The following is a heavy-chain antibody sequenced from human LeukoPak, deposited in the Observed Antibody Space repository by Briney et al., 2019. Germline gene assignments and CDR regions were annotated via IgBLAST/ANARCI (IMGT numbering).Heavy chain of an antibody. D-gene: IGHD3-10*01. CDR1: GGSVSSYY. CDR3: ARESSGSYYNVGYYYYGMDV. Sequence: SETLSLTCTASGGSVSSYYWSWIRQHPGKGLEWIGYIYYSGSTYYNPSLKSRVTISVDTSKNQFSLKLSSVTAADTAVYYCARESSGSYYNVGYYYYGMDVWGQGTTVTVSS. J-gene: IGHJ6*02. CDR2: IYYSGST. V-gene: IGHV4-59*06.